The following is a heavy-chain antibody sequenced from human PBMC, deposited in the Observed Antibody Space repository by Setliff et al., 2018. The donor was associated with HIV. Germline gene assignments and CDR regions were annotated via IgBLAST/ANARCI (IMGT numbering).Heavy chain of an antibody. CDR3: ARGTRTTVRGVFEERVPGSQ. J-gene: IGHJ4*02. CDR1: SGSIGSNYY. V-gene: IGHV4-39*02. CDR2: VHFGGST. D-gene: IGHD3-10*01. Sequence: LSETLSLTCSVSSGSIGSNYYWGWVRRPPGKGLEWIGNVHFGGSTYYNPSLDSRVTIHVATSKKQFFLSLSAVTAADTAVYYCARGTRTTVRGVFEERVPGSQWGQGTLVTVSS.